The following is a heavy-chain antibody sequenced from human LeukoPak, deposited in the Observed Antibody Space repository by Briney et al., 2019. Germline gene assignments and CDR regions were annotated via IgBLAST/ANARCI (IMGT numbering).Heavy chain of an antibody. CDR2: IYYSGST. CDR1: GGSISSSSYY. V-gene: IGHV4-39*07. CDR3: ARVRGGATWEDY. D-gene: IGHD1-26*01. J-gene: IGHJ4*02. Sequence: SETLSLTCTVSGGSISSSSYYWGWIRQPPGKGLEWIGSIYYSGSTYYNPSLKSRVTISVDTSKNQFSLKLSSVTAADTAVYYCARVRGGATWEDYWGQGTLVTVSS.